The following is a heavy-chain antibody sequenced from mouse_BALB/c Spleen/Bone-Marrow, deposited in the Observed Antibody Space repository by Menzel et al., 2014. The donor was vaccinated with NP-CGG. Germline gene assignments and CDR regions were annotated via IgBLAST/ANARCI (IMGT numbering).Heavy chain of an antibody. CDR3: ARWGNYGDYAMDY. CDR2: IYPGNVNT. CDR1: GYTFTSYY. V-gene: IGHV1S56*01. Sequence: VQLQESGPELVKPGASVRISCKASGYTFTSYYIHWVKQRPGQGLEWIGWIYPGNVNTKYNEKFKGKATLTADKSSSTAYMQLSSMISEDSAVYFCARWGNYGDYAMDYWGQGTSVTVSS. J-gene: IGHJ4*01. D-gene: IGHD2-1*01.